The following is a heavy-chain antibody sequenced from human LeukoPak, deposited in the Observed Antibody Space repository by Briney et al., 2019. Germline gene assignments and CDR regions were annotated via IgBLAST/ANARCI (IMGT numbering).Heavy chain of an antibody. CDR2: INHSGST. V-gene: IGHV4-34*01. CDR1: GGSFSGYY. D-gene: IGHD2-2*01. Sequence: SETLSLTCAVYGGSFSGYYWSWIRRPPGKGLEWIGEINHSGSTNYNPSLKSRVTISVDTSKNQFSLKLSTVTAADTAVYYCANLIVVPENAFDIWGQGTMVTVSS. J-gene: IGHJ3*02. CDR3: ANLIVVPENAFDI.